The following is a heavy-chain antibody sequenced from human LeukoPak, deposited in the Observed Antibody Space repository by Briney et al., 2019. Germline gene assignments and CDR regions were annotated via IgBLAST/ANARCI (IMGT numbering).Heavy chain of an antibody. Sequence: SETLSLTCTVSGGSISNYYWGWIRRPPGKGLEWIGTIYYSGNTYYNPSLKSRVTISVDTSKNQFSLKLSSVAAADTAVYYCARSGFGATNIYSYFDYWGQGTLVTVSS. D-gene: IGHD1-26*01. J-gene: IGHJ4*02. V-gene: IGHV4-39*07. CDR2: IYYSGNT. CDR3: ARSGFGATNIYSYFDY. CDR1: GGSISNYY.